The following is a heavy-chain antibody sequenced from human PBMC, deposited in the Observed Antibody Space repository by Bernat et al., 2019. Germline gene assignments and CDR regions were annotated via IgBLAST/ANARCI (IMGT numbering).Heavy chain of an antibody. D-gene: IGHD6-19*01. CDR1: GFTVSSNY. J-gene: IGHJ6*02. V-gene: IGHV3-66*01. CDR3: ARDPGIAVADPRNCYYGMDV. Sequence: EVQLVESGGGLVQPGGSLRLSCAASGFTVSSNYMSWVRQAPGKGLEWVSVIYSGGSTYYADSVKGRFTISRDNSKNTLYLQMNSLRAEDTAVYYCARDPGIAVADPRNCYYGMDVWGQGTTVTVSS. CDR2: IYSGGST.